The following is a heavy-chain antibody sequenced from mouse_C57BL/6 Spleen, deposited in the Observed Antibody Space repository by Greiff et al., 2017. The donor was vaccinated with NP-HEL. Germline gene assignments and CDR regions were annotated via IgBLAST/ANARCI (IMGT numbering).Heavy chain of an antibody. Sequence: QVQLQQSGAELVKPGASVKISCKASGYAFSSYWMYWVKQRPGKGLEWIGPIYPGDGDTYYNGKFKGKATLTADKSSRPADMQLSSLTAEDSAVYFCARSDYGSSLDYWGQGTTRTVSS. D-gene: IGHD1-1*01. CDR1: GYAFSSYW. CDR3: ARSDYGSSLDY. V-gene: IGHV1-80*01. J-gene: IGHJ2*01. CDR2: IYPGDGDT.